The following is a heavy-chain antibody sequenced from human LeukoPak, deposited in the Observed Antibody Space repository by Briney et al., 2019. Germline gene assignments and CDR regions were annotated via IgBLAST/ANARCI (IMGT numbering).Heavy chain of an antibody. CDR1: GGTFSSYA. CDR3: ARGVVSSSSEGYYYYYGMDV. J-gene: IGHJ6*02. CDR2: IIPIFGTA. D-gene: IGHD6-6*01. V-gene: IGHV1-69*13. Sequence: ASVKVSCKASGGTFSSYAISWVRQAPGQGLEWMGGIIPIFGTANYAQKFQGSVTITADESTSTAYMELSSLRSEDTAVYYCARGVVSSSSEGYYYYYGMDVWGQGTTVTVSS.